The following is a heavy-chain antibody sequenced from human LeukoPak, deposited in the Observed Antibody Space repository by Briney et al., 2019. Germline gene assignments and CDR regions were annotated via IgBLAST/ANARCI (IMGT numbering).Heavy chain of an antibody. CDR3: ARDRPTGASRVFLVQ. Sequence: GGSLRLSCAASGFTFSNYWMSWVRQVPGKGLEWVANIKQDGNEKHYVDSVKGRFTISRDNAKNSLYLLMNSLRADDTAVYYCARDRPTGASRVFLVQWGQGTLVTVSS. V-gene: IGHV3-7*01. CDR2: IKQDGNEK. J-gene: IGHJ4*02. D-gene: IGHD1-26*01. CDR1: GFTFSNYW.